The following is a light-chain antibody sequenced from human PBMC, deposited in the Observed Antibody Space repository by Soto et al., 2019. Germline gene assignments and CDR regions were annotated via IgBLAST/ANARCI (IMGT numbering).Light chain of an antibody. CDR2: AAS. Sequence: DIQMTQSPPSLSASVGDRVTITCRASHAISNFLAWYQQKPGKVPELLIYAASTLQSGVPSRFSGSGSGTDFTLTISSLQPEDVATYYCQKYDRAPRTFGQGTKVEIK. CDR3: QKYDRAPRT. J-gene: IGKJ1*01. CDR1: HAISNF. V-gene: IGKV1-27*01.